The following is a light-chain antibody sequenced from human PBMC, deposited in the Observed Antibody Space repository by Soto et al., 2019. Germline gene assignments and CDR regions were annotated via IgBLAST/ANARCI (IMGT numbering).Light chain of an antibody. CDR1: SRDVGNYNY. CDR3: SSYTSSSNLI. V-gene: IGLV2-14*03. Sequence: QSVLTQPASMSGSLGQSITISCTGTSRDVGNYNYVSWYQHHTGRAPKLVIYDVNNRPAGISNRFSGSKSDNTASLIIFGLQAEDEADYYCSSYTSSSNLIFGGGTKLTVL. J-gene: IGLJ2*01. CDR2: DVN.